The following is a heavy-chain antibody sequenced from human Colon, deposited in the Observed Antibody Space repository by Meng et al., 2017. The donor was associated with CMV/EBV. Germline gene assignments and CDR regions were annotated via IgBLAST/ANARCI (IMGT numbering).Heavy chain of an antibody. Sequence: SGFTFSSYAMRSVRQAPGKGLEWVSAIIGSGGSTYYADSVKGRFTISRDNSKNTLYLQMNSLRAEDTAVYYCAKTRAGIVGKYYFDYWGQGTLVTVSS. J-gene: IGHJ4*02. V-gene: IGHV3-23*01. CDR3: AKTRAGIVGKYYFDY. CDR2: IIGSGGST. CDR1: GFTFSSYA. D-gene: IGHD1-26*01.